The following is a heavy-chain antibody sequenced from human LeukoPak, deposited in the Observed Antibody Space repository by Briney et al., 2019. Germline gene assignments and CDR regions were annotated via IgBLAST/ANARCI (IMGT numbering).Heavy chain of an antibody. CDR3: ARDIGYCSSTSCLGDFFDY. Sequence: ASVKVSCKASGYTFTGYYMHWVRQAPGQGLEWMGWINPNSGGTNYAQKFQGRVTMTRDTSISTAYMELSRLRSDDTAVYYCARDIGYCSSTSCLGDFFDYWGQGTLVTVSS. J-gene: IGHJ4*02. V-gene: IGHV1-2*02. CDR2: INPNSGGT. CDR1: GYTFTGYY. D-gene: IGHD2-2*01.